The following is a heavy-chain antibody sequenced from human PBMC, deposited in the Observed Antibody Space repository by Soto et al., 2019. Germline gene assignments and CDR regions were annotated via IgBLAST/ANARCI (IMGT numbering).Heavy chain of an antibody. V-gene: IGHV3-23*01. J-gene: IGHJ4*02. CDR3: AKVGRGYSLFYFDY. Sequence: WWSLRLSCSASVFTFSIYAMSWFRQAPGKGLEWVSAITDGGGSTYYADSVKGRFTISRDNSKNTLFLQINSLRAEDTAVYYCAKVGRGYSLFYFDYWGQGTLVTVSS. D-gene: IGHD5-18*01. CDR1: VFTFSIYA. CDR2: ITDGGGST.